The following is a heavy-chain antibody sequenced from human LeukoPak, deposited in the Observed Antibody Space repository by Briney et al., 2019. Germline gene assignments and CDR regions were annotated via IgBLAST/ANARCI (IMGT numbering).Heavy chain of an antibody. CDR3: TRDTYKVYSYGYADDAFDI. J-gene: IGHJ3*02. CDR2: IRSKAYGGTT. D-gene: IGHD5-18*01. V-gene: IGHV3-49*04. Sequence: RSLRLSCTAPGFTFGDYAMSWVRQAPGKGLQWAGFIRSKAYGGTTEYAASVKDRFTISRDDSKSIAYLQMNSLKTEDTAVYYCTRDTYKVYSYGYADDAFDIWGQGTMVTVSS. CDR1: GFTFGDYA.